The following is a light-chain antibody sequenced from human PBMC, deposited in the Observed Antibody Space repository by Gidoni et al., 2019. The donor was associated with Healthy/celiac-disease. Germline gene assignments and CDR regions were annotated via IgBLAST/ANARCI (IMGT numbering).Light chain of an antibody. Sequence: EIVLTQSPATLSLSPGERATLSCRASQSVSSYLAWYQQKPGQAPRLHIYDASNRATGIPARFSGSGSGTDFTLTISSLEPEDFAVYYCQQRSNWPPWTFXQXTKVEIK. CDR1: QSVSSY. CDR2: DAS. V-gene: IGKV3-11*01. CDR3: QQRSNWPPWT. J-gene: IGKJ1*01.